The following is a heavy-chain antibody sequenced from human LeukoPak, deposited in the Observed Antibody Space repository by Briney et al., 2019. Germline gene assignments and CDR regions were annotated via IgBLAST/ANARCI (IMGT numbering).Heavy chain of an antibody. V-gene: IGHV3-30*18. D-gene: IGHD4-17*01. CDR3: AKGGASNYGDLDY. J-gene: IGHJ4*02. CDR2: ISYDGSNK. Sequence: GGSLRLSCAASGFTFSSYGMHWVRQAPGKGQERVAFISYDGSNKYYADSVKGRFTISRDNSKNTLYLQMNSLRAEDTAVYYCAKGGASNYGDLDYWGQGTLVTVSS. CDR1: GFTFSSYG.